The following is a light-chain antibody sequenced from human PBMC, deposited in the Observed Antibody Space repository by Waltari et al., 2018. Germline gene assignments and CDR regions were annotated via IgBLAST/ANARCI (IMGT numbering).Light chain of an antibody. CDR3: QQYCTTPLT. CDR1: QSVLFSLNNKNY. Sequence: DIVMTQSPDSLAVSLGERAALNCNSSQSVLFSLNNKNYLAWYQQKPGQPPKLLIYWASTRESGVPDRFSGSESGTDFNLTISSLQAEDVAVYYCQQYCTTPLTFGGGTKVEIK. V-gene: IGKV4-1*01. CDR2: WAS. J-gene: IGKJ4*01.